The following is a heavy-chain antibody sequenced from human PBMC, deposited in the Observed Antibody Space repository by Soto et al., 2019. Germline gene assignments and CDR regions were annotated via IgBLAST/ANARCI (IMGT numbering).Heavy chain of an antibody. CDR1: GYTFTGYY. D-gene: IGHD6-19*01. J-gene: IGHJ6*03. V-gene: IGHV1-2*04. Sequence: ASVKVSCKASGYTFTGYYMHWVRQAPGQGLEWMGWINPSSGGTNYAQKFQGWVTMTRDTSISTAYMELSRLRSDDTAVYYCARDGIAVAGTRIRTAVDYYYYMDVWGTGTMVTVSS. CDR3: ARDGIAVAGTRIRTAVDYYYYMDV. CDR2: INPSSGGT.